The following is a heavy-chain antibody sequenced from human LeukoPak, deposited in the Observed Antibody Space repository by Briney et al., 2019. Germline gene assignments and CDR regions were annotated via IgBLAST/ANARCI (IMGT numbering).Heavy chain of an antibody. CDR1: GGSISSYY. CDR2: IYTSGST. CDR3: ARGRYDSSGYYYYDYFDY. J-gene: IGHJ4*02. Sequence: SETLSLTCTVSGGSISSYYWSWIRQPAGKGLEWIGRIYTSGSTNYNPSLKSRVTMSVDASKNQFPLKLSSVTAADTAVYYCARGRYDSSGYYYYDYFDYWGQGTLVTVSS. D-gene: IGHD3-22*01. V-gene: IGHV4-4*07.